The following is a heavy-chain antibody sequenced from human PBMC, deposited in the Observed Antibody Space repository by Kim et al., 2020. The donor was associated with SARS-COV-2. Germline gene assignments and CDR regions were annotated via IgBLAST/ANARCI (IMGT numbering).Heavy chain of an antibody. CDR1: GFTFSSYS. CDR3: ARRGYYGSGTYNWFDP. J-gene: IGHJ5*02. Sequence: GGSLRLSCAASGFTFSSYSMNWVRQAPGKGLEWVSYISSSSSTIYYADSVKGRFTISRDNAKYSLYLQMNSLRAEDTAVYYCARRGYYGSGTYNWFDPWGQGTLVTVSS. D-gene: IGHD3-10*01. V-gene: IGHV3-48*01. CDR2: ISSSSSTI.